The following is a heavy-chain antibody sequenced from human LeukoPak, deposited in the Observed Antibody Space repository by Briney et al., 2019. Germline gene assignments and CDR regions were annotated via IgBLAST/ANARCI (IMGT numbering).Heavy chain of an antibody. D-gene: IGHD3/OR15-3a*01. J-gene: IGHJ4*02. CDR1: GFTFSDYA. Sequence: GGSLRLSCAASGFTFSDYAMHWVRQPPGKGLEWVAFISYNGVSKYYADSVKGRFTISRDDFTNTLYLQMNSLRAEDTAVYYCARERTGFYLACWGQGTLVTVSS. V-gene: IGHV3-30*04. CDR3: ARERTGFYLAC. CDR2: ISYNGVSK.